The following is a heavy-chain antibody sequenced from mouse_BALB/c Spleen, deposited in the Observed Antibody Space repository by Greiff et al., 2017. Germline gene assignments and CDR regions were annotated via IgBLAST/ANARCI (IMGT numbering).Heavy chain of an antibody. CDR2: ISSGGSYT. Sequence: EVQVVESGGGLVKPGGSLKLSCAASGFTFSSYTMSWVRQTPEKRLEWVATISSGGSYTYYPDSVKGRFTISRDNAKNTLYLQMSSLKSEDTAMYYCTRRGPFDYWGQGTTLTVSS. J-gene: IGHJ2*01. CDR1: GFTFSSYT. V-gene: IGHV5-6-4*01. CDR3: TRRGPFDY.